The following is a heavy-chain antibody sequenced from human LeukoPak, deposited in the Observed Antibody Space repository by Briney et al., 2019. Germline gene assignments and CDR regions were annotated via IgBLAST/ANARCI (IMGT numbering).Heavy chain of an antibody. CDR2: ISHRGST. CDR1: GYSISNGYY. D-gene: IGHD3-10*01. CDR3: ARDITSAFDI. Sequence: PSETLSLTCTVSGYSISNGYYWGWIRQPPGKGLEWVGSISHRGSTYYNPSLRSRITISLDRSKQKFSLKLTSVTAADTAVYYCARDITSAFDIWGQGTMVTVSS. V-gene: IGHV4-38-2*02. J-gene: IGHJ3*02.